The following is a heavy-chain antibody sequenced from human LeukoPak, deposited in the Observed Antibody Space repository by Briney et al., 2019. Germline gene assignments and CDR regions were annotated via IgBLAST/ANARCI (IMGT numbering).Heavy chain of an antibody. CDR3: AGGGYSYGLFDY. CDR1: GGSISSSSYY. D-gene: IGHD5-18*01. Sequence: SETLSLTCTVSGGSISSSSYYWGWIRQPPGKGLEWIGSIYYSGSTYYNPSLKSRVTISVDTSKNQFSLKLSSVTAADTAVYYCAGGGYSYGLFDYWGQGTLVTVSS. CDR2: IYYSGST. V-gene: IGHV4-39*07. J-gene: IGHJ4*02.